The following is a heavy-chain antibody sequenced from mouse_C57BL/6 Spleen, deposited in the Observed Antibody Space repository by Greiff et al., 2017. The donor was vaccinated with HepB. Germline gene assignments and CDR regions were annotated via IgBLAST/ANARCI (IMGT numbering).Heavy chain of an antibody. CDR1: GYTFTDYN. CDR2: INPNNGGT. V-gene: IGHV1-18*01. CDR3: ARRTYWYFDV. Sequence: EVQLQQSGPELVKPGASVKIPCKASGYTFTDYNMDWVKQSHGKSLEWIGDINPNNGGTIYNQKFKGKATLTVDKSSSTAYMEPRSLTSEDTAVYYCARRTYWYFDVWGTGTTVTVSS. J-gene: IGHJ1*03.